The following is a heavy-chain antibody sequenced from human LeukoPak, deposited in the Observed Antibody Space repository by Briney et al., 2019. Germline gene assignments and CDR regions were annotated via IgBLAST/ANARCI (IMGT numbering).Heavy chain of an antibody. V-gene: IGHV3-9*01. Sequence: PGGSLRLSCAASGFTFDDYAMHWVRQAPGKGLEWVSGISWNSGSIGYADSVKGRSTISRDNAKNSLYLQMNSLRAEDTALYYCAKERTRGGGFDYWGQGTLVTVSS. CDR2: ISWNSGSI. D-gene: IGHD3-16*01. CDR3: AKERTRGGGFDY. CDR1: GFTFDDYA. J-gene: IGHJ4*02.